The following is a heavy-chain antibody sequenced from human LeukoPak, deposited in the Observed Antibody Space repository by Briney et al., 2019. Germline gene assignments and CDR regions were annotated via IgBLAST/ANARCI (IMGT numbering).Heavy chain of an antibody. V-gene: IGHV4-34*01. CDR2: INHSGST. CDR3: ARRRAAAGSHFDY. D-gene: IGHD6-13*01. CDR1: GGSFSGYY. Sequence: SETLSLTCAGYGGSFSGYYWSWIRQPPGKGLEWIGEINHSGSTDYNPSLKSRVTISVDTSKHQFSLKLSSVTAADTAVYYCARRRAAAGSHFDYWGQGTLVTVSS. J-gene: IGHJ4*02.